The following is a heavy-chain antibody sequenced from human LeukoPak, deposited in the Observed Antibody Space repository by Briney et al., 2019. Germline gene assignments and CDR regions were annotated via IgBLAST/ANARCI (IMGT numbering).Heavy chain of an antibody. CDR1: GYTLTELS. V-gene: IGHV1-24*01. Sequence: ASVKVSCKVSGYTLTELSMHWVRQAPGKGLEWMGGFDPEDGETIYAQKFQGRVTMTRDTSISTAYMELRRLRSDDTAVYYCARPYCSAGSCHDYFDYWGQGTLVTVSS. D-gene: IGHD2-15*01. J-gene: IGHJ4*02. CDR2: FDPEDGET. CDR3: ARPYCSAGSCHDYFDY.